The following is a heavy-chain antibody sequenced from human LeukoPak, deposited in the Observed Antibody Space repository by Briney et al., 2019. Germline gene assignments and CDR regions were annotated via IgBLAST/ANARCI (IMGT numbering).Heavy chain of an antibody. V-gene: IGHV3-23*01. Sequence: GGSLRLSCAASGFTFSDYSVSWVRQAPEKGLEWVSSITGSGAYTNYADSVEGRFTISRDNSKNTLYLQMNSLTAEDTAVYYCAKRAIPESGTHDYWGQGTLVTVSS. D-gene: IGHD3-10*01. CDR3: AKRAIPESGTHDY. J-gene: IGHJ4*02. CDR1: GFTFSDYS. CDR2: ITGSGAYT.